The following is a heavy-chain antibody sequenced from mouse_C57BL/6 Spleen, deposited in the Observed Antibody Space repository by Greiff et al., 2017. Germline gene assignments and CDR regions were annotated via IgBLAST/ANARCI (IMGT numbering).Heavy chain of an antibody. Sequence: EVQVVESGGGLVKPGGSLKLSCAASGFTFSDYGMHWVRQAPEKGLEWVAYISSGSSTIYYADTVKGRFTISRDNAKNTLFLQMTSLRSEDTAMYYCARKYYGYWYFDVWGTGTTVTVSS. D-gene: IGHD1-1*01. CDR3: ARKYYGYWYFDV. J-gene: IGHJ1*03. CDR1: GFTFSDYG. V-gene: IGHV5-17*01. CDR2: ISSGSSTI.